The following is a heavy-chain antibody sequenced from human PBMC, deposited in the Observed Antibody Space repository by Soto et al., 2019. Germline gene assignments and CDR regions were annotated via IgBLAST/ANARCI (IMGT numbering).Heavy chain of an antibody. CDR3: AKSGSSGWYGWFDP. CDR2: IYWNDDK. J-gene: IGHJ5*02. D-gene: IGHD6-19*01. CDR1: GFSLRTSGVG. Sequence: SGPTLENPTQTLTLTCIFSGFSLRTSGVGVGWIRQPPGKALEWLGFIYWNDDKRYSPSLKSRLTITKDTSKNQVVLTMTNMDPVDTATYYCAKSGSSGWYGWFDPWGQGTLVTVSS. V-gene: IGHV2-5*01.